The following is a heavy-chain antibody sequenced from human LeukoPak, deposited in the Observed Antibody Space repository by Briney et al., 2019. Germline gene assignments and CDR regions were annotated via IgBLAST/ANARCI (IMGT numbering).Heavy chain of an antibody. CDR3: ASITYYYDSSGYSDY. Sequence: PSETLSLTCTVSGGSISSSSYYWGWIRQPPGKGLEWIGSIYYSGSTYYNPSLKSRVTISVDTSKNQFSLKLSSVTAADAAVYYCASITYYYDSSGYSDYWGQGTLVTVSS. J-gene: IGHJ4*02. CDR2: IYYSGST. CDR1: GGSISSSSYY. D-gene: IGHD3-22*01. V-gene: IGHV4-39*01.